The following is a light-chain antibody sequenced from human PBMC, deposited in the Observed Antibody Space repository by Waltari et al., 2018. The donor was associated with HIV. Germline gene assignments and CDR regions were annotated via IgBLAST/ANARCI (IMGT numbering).Light chain of an antibody. V-gene: IGKV1-39*01. J-gene: IGKJ2*01. Sequence: DIQMTQSPSSLSASVRDRVTIACRASQDINKDLNWYQQKPGKAPKVLIYAASSLQSGVPSRFSGSGSGTDFILTISSLQPEDSATYYCQQSFKTPYTFGQGTKLEIK. CDR1: QDINKD. CDR3: QQSFKTPYT. CDR2: AAS.